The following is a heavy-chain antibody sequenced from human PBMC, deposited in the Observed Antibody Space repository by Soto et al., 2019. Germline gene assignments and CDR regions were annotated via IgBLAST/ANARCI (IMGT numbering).Heavy chain of an antibody. CDR3: ARGGGSGSSFVGYYYYTLDV. J-gene: IGHJ6*02. V-gene: IGHV3-33*01. Sequence: QVQLVESGGGVVQPGRSPRLSCTASGFTFSTYGMHWVRQAPGKGLEWVTVIWYDGSNKYYADSVKGRFTISRDNSKNTLYLQMNSLRADDTAVYYCARGGGSGSSFVGYYYYTLDVWGQGTTVTVSS. CDR1: GFTFSTYG. D-gene: IGHD1-26*01. CDR2: IWYDGSNK.